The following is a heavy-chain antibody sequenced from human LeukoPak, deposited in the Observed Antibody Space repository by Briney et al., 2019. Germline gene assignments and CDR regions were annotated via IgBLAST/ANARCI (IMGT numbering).Heavy chain of an antibody. CDR3: TTESSYSDYDDRSY. Sequence: GGSLRLSCAASGFTFSNAWMSWVRQAPGKGLEWVGRIKSKTDGGTTDYAAPVKGRFTISRDDSKNTLYLQMNSLKTEDTAVYYCTTESSYSDYDDRSYWGQGTLVTVSS. V-gene: IGHV3-15*01. D-gene: IGHD5-12*01. J-gene: IGHJ4*02. CDR2: IKSKTDGGTT. CDR1: GFTFSNAW.